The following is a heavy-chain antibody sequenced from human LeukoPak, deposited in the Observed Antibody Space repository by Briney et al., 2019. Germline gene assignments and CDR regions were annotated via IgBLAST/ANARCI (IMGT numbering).Heavy chain of an antibody. CDR3: AKEKLWFGELLLSMDV. D-gene: IGHD3-10*01. Sequence: GRSLRLSCAVSGIIFSRFGMHWVRQAPGKGLEWVAVISADGRNKYYTDSVKGRFTISRDNSKNTLYLQMNSLRVEDTAVYYCAKEKLWFGELLLSMDVWGQGTTVTVPS. J-gene: IGHJ6*02. CDR2: ISADGRNK. CDR1: GIIFSRFG. V-gene: IGHV3-30*18.